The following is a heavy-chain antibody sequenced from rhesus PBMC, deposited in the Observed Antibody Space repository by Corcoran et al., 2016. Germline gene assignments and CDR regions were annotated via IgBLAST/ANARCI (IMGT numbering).Heavy chain of an antibody. V-gene: IGHV4-122*02. CDR3: ARHEGTTLDY. J-gene: IGHJ4*01. CDR2: ISYRGST. D-gene: IGHD4-11*01. Sequence: VQLQESGPGLVKPSETPSPTCAFSGGSFSRRFYYWIWYRPAPGKGLVWIGYISYRGSTRYNPSLKSRVTISRDTSKNQFSLYLNSVTAADTAVYYCARHEGTTLDYWGRGVLVTVSS. CDR1: GGSFSRRFYY.